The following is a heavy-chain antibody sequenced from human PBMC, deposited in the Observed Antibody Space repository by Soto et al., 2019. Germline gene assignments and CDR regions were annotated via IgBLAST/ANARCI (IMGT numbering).Heavy chain of an antibody. CDR1: GYSISSCYY. D-gene: IGHD3-10*01. Sequence: PSETLSLTCAVSGYSISSCYYWGWIRQPPGKGLEWIGSIYHSGSTYYKPSLKNRVTLSVDTSKKQFSLRLTSVTAADTGIYFCARVRGRAESSPSGMDLWGQGNPVTVSS. CDR2: IYHSGST. V-gene: IGHV4-38-2*01. J-gene: IGHJ6*02. CDR3: ARVRGRAESSPSGMDL.